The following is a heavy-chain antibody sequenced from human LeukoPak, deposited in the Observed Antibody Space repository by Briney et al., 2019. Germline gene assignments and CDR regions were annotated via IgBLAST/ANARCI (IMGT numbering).Heavy chain of an antibody. J-gene: IGHJ4*02. CDR2: MNPNSGNT. Sequence: ASVKVSCKASGYTFTSYDINWVRQATGQGLEWMGWMNPNSGNTGYAQKFQGRVTITRNTSISAAYMELSSLRSEDTAMYYCARGQVHGVQGVGFDYWGQGTLVTVSS. V-gene: IGHV1-8*03. CDR1: GYTFTSYD. D-gene: IGHD3-10*01. CDR3: ARGQVHGVQGVGFDY.